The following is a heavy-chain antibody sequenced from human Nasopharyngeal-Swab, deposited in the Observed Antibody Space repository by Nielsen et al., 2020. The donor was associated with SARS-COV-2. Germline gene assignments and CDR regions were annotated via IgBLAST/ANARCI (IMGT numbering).Heavy chain of an antibody. J-gene: IGHJ6*02. Sequence: GASLKISCAASGFTFNNYNFNWVRQVPGKGLEWVSTLPHSSSYIYYADSVKGRFTISRENAKNSLYLQMNSLRAEDTALYYCARDGLDYDFWSAYFMDVWGQGTTVTVSS. D-gene: IGHD3-3*01. CDR2: LPHSSSYI. V-gene: IGHV3-21*01. CDR1: GFTFNNYN. CDR3: ARDGLDYDFWSAYFMDV.